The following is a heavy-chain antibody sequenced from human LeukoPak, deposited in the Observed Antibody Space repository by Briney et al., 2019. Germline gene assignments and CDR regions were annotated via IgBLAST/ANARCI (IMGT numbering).Heavy chain of an antibody. CDR3: ARTRDRCSSTSCYKGPFDY. J-gene: IGHJ4*02. D-gene: IGHD2-2*02. Sequence: PGGSLRLSCAASGFTFSSYWMSWVRQAPGKGLEWVANIKQDGSEKYYVDSVKGRFPISRDNAKNSLYLQMNSLRAEDTAVYYCARTRDRCSSTSCYKGPFDYWGQGTLVTVSS. V-gene: IGHV3-7*01. CDR2: IKQDGSEK. CDR1: GFTFSSYW.